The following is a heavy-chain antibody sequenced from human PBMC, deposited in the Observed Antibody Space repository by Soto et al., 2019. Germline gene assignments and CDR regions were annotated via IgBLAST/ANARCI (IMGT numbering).Heavy chain of an antibody. D-gene: IGHD3-16*01. CDR2: INSDGSST. Sequence: GGSLRLSCAASGFTFSSYWMHWVRQAPGKWLVWVSRINSDGSSTSYADSVKGRFTISRDNAKNTLYLQMNSLRAEDTAVYYCVREESAFGYRPQVVDTFDIWGQGTMVTVSS. J-gene: IGHJ3*02. CDR3: VREESAFGYRPQVVDTFDI. CDR1: GFTFSSYW. V-gene: IGHV3-74*01.